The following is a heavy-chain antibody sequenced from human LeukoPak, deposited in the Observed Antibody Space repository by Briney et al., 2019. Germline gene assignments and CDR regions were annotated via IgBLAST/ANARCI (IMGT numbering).Heavy chain of an antibody. CDR1: GFTFSSSA. CDR2: ISYDGSNK. J-gene: IGHJ6*02. Sequence: PGGSLRLSCAASGFTFSSSAMHWVRQAPGKGLEWVAVISYDGSNKYYADSVKGRFTISRDNSKNTLYLQMNSLRPEDTAVYYCARGTDTKPFWSGYWVDVWGQGTTVTVSS. V-gene: IGHV3-30*03. D-gene: IGHD3-3*01. CDR3: ARGTDTKPFWSGYWVDV.